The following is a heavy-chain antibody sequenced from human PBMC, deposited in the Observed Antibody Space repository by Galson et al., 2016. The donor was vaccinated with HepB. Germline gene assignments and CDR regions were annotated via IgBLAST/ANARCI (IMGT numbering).Heavy chain of an antibody. Sequence: SLRLSCAASGLTFGSYTMTWVRQAPGKGLEWVSAITSSGSLTYYADSVKGRFNISRDNAKKSLYLQMNSLRAEDTAVYYCARSYGIRAGTTVYGMDVWGQGTTVTVSS. J-gene: IGHJ6*02. CDR2: ITSSGSLT. D-gene: IGHD1-1*01. V-gene: IGHV3-21*01. CDR3: ARSYGIRAGTTVYGMDV. CDR1: GLTFGSYT.